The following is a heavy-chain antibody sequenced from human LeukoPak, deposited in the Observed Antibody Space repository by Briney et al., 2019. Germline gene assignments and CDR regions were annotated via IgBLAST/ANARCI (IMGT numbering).Heavy chain of an antibody. CDR1: GYTFTSYG. V-gene: IGHV1-18*01. D-gene: IGHD6-19*01. CDR2: ISAYSGNT. Sequence: ASVKVSCKASGYTFTSYGISWVRQAPGQRLEWMGWISAYSGNTNYAQKLQGRVTMTTDTSTSTAYMELRSLRSDDTAVYYCARHSSGWYPDYWGQGTLVTVSS. J-gene: IGHJ4*02. CDR3: ARHSSGWYPDY.